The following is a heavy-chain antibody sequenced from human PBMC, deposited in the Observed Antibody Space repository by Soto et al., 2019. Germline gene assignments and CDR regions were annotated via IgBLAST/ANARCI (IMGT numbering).Heavy chain of an antibody. V-gene: IGHV3-23*01. CDR1: AVTFTKYA. J-gene: IGHJ6*02. Sequence: DVQLLESGGGLVQPGGSLRLSCAASAVTFTKYAMSWVRQAPGKGLEWVSATSVSGGSTNYADSVKGRFTISRDNSKSTLYLQMNSLGVEDTATYFCAKSGGTTWDYGMDVWGQGTTVIVSS. D-gene: IGHD1-26*01. CDR3: AKSGGTTWDYGMDV. CDR2: TSVSGGST.